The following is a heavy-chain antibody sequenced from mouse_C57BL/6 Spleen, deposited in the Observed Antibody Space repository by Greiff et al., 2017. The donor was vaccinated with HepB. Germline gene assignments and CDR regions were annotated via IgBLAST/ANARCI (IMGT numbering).Heavy chain of an antibody. V-gene: IGHV1-81*01. CDR1: GYTFTSYG. CDR2: IYPRSGNT. J-gene: IGHJ3*01. D-gene: IGHD4-1*02. CDR3: ASQLAWFAY. Sequence: QVQLKQSGAELARPGASVKLSCKASGYTFTSYGISWVKQRTGQGLEWIGEIYPRSGNTYYNEKFKGKATLTADKSSSTAYMELRSLTYEDSAVYFCASQLAWFAYWGQGTLVTVSA.